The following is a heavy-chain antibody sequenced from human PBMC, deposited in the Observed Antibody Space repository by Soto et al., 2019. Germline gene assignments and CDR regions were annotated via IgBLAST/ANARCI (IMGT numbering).Heavy chain of an antibody. V-gene: IGHV3-48*01. Sequence: GGSLRLSCAASGFTFSSYSMNWVRQAPGKGLEWVSYISSSSSTIYYADSVKGRFTISRDNAKNSLYLQMNSLRAEDTAVYYCARGTVTTPDYYYYMDVWGKGTTVTVSS. CDR2: ISSSSSTI. CDR1: GFTFSSYS. CDR3: ARGTVTTPDYYYYMDV. D-gene: IGHD4-4*01. J-gene: IGHJ6*03.